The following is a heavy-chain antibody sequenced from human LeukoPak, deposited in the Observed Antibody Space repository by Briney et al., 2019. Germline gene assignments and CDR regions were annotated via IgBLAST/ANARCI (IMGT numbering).Heavy chain of an antibody. CDR2: IYYSGST. Sequence: PSETLSLTCTVSGGSISSGGYYWSWIRQHPGKGLEWIGYIYYSGSTYYNPSLKSRVTISVDTSKNQFSLKLSSVTAADTAVYYCARGGDPYYDFWSYSGYYYGMDVWGQGTTVTVSS. CDR1: GGSISSGGYY. CDR3: ARGGDPYYDFWSYSGYYYGMDV. D-gene: IGHD3-3*01. J-gene: IGHJ6*02. V-gene: IGHV4-31*03.